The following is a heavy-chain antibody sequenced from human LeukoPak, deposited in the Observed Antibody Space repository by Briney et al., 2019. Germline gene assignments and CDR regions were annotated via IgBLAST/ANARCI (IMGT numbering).Heavy chain of an antibody. CDR1: GYTYTSDA. CDR2: SNAGNGNT. CDR3: ARDQYQTVDALREYYSYGMDV. Sequence: GASAKVSCKASGYTYTSDAMHWVRQAAGQRLEWMGWSNAGNGNTKYSQKFHGRVTITRDTSASTAYMELSSLRTEDTAVYYCARDQYQTVDALREYYSYGMDVWGQGTTVTVSS. D-gene: IGHD4-11*01. J-gene: IGHJ6*02. V-gene: IGHV1-3*01.